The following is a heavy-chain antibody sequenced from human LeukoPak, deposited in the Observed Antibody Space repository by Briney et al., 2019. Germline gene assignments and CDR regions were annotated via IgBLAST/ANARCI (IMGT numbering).Heavy chain of an antibody. CDR3: ARVAAKTVDY. V-gene: IGHV4-39*07. Sequence: PSETLSLTCTVSGGSIGRSSNYWGWLRQPQGKGLEWIGSIYYSGSTDYNPSLKSRVTISIDTSKNQFSLKLSSVTAADTAVYYCARVAAKTVDYWGQGTLVTVSS. CDR1: GGSIGRSSNY. D-gene: IGHD6-25*01. J-gene: IGHJ4*02. CDR2: IYYSGST.